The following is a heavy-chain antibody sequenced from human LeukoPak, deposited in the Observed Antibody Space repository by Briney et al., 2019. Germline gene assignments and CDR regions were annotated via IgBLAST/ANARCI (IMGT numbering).Heavy chain of an antibody. Sequence: PSETLSLTCTVSGGSISSYYWSWIRQPAGKGLEWIGRIYTSGSTNYNPSLKSRVTMSVDTSKNQFSLKLSSVTAADTAVYYCARDYRKLVTGYYMDVWGKGTTVTVSS. V-gene: IGHV4-4*07. CDR3: ARDYRKLVTGYYMDV. J-gene: IGHJ6*03. CDR2: IYTSGST. CDR1: GGSISSYY. D-gene: IGHD6-6*01.